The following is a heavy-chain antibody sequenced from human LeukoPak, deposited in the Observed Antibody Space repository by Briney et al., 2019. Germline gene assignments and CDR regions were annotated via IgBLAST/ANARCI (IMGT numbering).Heavy chain of an antibody. CDR1: GYTFTGYY. CDR2: INPNSGGT. D-gene: IGHD3-10*01. J-gene: IGHJ5*02. Sequence: GASVKVSCKASGYTFTGYYMHWVRQAPGQGLEWMGWINPNSGGTNYAQKFQGRVTMTRDTSISTAYMELSRPRSDDTAVYYCARDRRKLLWFGGFDPWGQGTLVTVSS. CDR3: ARDRRKLLWFGGFDP. V-gene: IGHV1-2*02.